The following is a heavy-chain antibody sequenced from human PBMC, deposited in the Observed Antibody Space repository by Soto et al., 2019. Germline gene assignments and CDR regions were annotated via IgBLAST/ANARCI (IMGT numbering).Heavy chain of an antibody. CDR1: GFTFSSYT. J-gene: IGHJ3*02. V-gene: IGHV3-21*01. D-gene: IGHD1-1*01. CDR2: ISSSSSYI. CDR3: ARDSGQCFGNENAFDI. Sequence: EVQLVESGGGLVKPGGSLRLSCVASGFTFSSYTMNWVRQAPGKGLEWVSAISSSSSYISYAGSVKGRFSISRDNAKTSLYLEMNSLRADDTAVYYCARDSGQCFGNENAFDIWGQGTMVTVSS.